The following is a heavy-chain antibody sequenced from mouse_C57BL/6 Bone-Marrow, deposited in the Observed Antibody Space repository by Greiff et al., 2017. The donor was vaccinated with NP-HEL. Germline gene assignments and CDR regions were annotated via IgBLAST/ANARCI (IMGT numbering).Heavy chain of an antibody. J-gene: IGHJ1*03. D-gene: IGHD1-1*01. CDR1: GYTFTSYG. V-gene: IGHV1-81*01. CDR2: IYPRSGNP. CDR3: ARGPPSYYYGSSYWWYFDV. Sequence: QVQLKESGAELARPGASVKLSCKASGYTFTSYGISWVKQRPGQGLEWIGEIYPRSGNPYYNEKFKGKATLTADKSSSTAYMELRSLTSEDSAVYFCARGPPSYYYGSSYWWYFDVWGTGTTVTVSS.